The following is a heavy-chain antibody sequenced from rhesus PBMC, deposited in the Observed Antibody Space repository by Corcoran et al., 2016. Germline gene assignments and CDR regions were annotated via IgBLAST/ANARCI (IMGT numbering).Heavy chain of an antibody. D-gene: IGHD3-3*01. Sequence: EAQLVQSGEEVKRPGEPLKISCKTSGYSFTSYWISRGRQMPGKGLMWMGAIDPRVSDTISHPSFQDHRTISAGTYIHNDYLQWSRVKASATAPYYCEKEKYLDWLSLKPYGLDSWGQGVLVTVSS. V-gene: IGHV5-20*01. CDR1: GYSFTSYW. J-gene: IGHJ6*01. CDR3: EKEKYLDWLSLKPYGLDS. CDR2: IDPRVSDT.